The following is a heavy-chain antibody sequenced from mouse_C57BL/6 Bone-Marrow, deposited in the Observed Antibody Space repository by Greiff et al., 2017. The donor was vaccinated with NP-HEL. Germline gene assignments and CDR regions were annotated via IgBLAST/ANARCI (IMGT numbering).Heavy chain of an antibody. V-gene: IGHV1-52*01. Sequence: QVQLQQPGAELVRPGSSVKLSCKASGYTFTSYWMHWVKQRPIQGLEWIGNIDPSDSETHYNQKFKDKATLTVDTSSSTAYMQLSSLTSEDSAVYYCARALYYDYDVGFAYWGQGTLVTVSA. CDR1: GYTFTSYW. D-gene: IGHD2-4*01. J-gene: IGHJ3*01. CDR2: IDPSDSET. CDR3: ARALYYDYDVGFAY.